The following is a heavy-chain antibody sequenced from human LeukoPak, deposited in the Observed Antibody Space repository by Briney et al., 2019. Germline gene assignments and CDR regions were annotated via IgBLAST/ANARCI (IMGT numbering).Heavy chain of an antibody. CDR3: TRDFSDYYGSESYDY. J-gene: IGHJ4*02. CDR2: ISGSGGST. Sequence: PGGSLRLSCAASGFTFSSYAMSWVRQAPGKGLEWVSAISGSGGSTYYADSVKGRFTISRDNAKNSLYLQMNSLRAEDTAVYYCTRDFSDYYGSESYDYWGQGTLVTVSS. D-gene: IGHD3-10*01. CDR1: GFTFSSYA. V-gene: IGHV3-23*01.